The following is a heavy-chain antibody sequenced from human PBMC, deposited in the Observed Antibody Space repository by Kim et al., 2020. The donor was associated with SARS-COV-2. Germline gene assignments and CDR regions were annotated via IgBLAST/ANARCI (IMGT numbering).Heavy chain of an antibody. D-gene: IGHD3-10*01. CDR2: ISGSGGST. CDR3: AKDHLLELWFGELPYYYYYGMDV. CDR1: GFTFSSYA. V-gene: IGHV3-23*01. J-gene: IGHJ6*02. Sequence: GGSLRLSCAASGFTFSSYAMSWVRQAPGKGLEWVSAISGSGGSTYYADSVKGRFTISRDNSKNTLYLQMNSLRAEDTAVYYCAKDHLLELWFGELPYYYYYGMDVWGQGTTVTVSS.